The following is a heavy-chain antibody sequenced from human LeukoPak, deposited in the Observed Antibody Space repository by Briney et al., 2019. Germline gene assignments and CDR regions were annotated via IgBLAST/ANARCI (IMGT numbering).Heavy chain of an antibody. CDR2: IYYSGST. V-gene: IGHV4-39*07. CDR3: ARDVSRLRFLEWLFEGAFDI. J-gene: IGHJ3*02. Sequence: PSETLSLTCTVSGGSISSSSYYWGWIRQPPGKGLEWIGSIYYSGSTYYNPSLKSRVTISVDTSKNQFSLKLSSVTAADTAVYYCARDVSRLRFLEWLFEGAFDIWGQGTMVTVSS. D-gene: IGHD3-3*01. CDR1: GGSISSSSYY.